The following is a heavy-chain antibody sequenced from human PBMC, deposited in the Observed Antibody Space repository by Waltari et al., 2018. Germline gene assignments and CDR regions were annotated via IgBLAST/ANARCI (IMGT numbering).Heavy chain of an antibody. D-gene: IGHD6-19*01. CDR3: ARGPRDKWLGRYSGEYFHH. Sequence: QVQLQQWGATLLKPSETLSLTCAVYGASLSDYFWTWTRQSPGKGLEWIGENSLKDVTYYNPSLEGRVSVHLDPSKNQFDLRLESVTAADTAIYYCARGPRDKWLGRYSGEYFHHWGPGTLVSVSA. J-gene: IGHJ1*01. CDR2: NSLKDVT. CDR1: GASLSDYF. V-gene: IGHV4-34*02.